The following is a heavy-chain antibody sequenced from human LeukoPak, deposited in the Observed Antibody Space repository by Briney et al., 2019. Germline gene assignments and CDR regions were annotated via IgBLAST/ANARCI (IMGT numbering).Heavy chain of an antibody. Sequence: GGFLRLSCSVSGFTFSNYAMHWVRQAPGKGLEYVATISINGADTYYPDSVKGRFTISRDTSKDTLYLQMSSLRAEDTAVYYCVKDREYSYDYWGQGTLVTVSS. J-gene: IGHJ4*02. V-gene: IGHV3-64D*06. CDR1: GFTFSNYA. D-gene: IGHD2/OR15-2a*01. CDR3: VKDREYSYDY. CDR2: ISINGADT.